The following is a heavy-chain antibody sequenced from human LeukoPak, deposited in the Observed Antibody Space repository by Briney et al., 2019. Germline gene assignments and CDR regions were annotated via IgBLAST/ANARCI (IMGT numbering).Heavy chain of an antibody. V-gene: IGHV4-59*01. CDR3: VSQVAGSMSQN. CDR2: ICNSGGT. Sequence: SETLSLTCTVSGDSMTNYYWNWIRQPPGKGLEWIGFICNSGGTRYNPSLKSRITMSIDTSKNQFSLELYSVTAADAAVYYCVSQVAGSMSQNWGQGTLVTVPS. J-gene: IGHJ4*02. D-gene: IGHD6-19*01. CDR1: GDSMTNYY.